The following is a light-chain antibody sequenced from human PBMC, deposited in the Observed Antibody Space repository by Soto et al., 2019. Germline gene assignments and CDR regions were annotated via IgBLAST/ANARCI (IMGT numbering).Light chain of an antibody. CDR1: QSISSY. CDR2: AAS. CDR3: QQSYSTPPS. V-gene: IGKV1-39*01. Sequence: DIQMTQSPSSLSASVGDRVTITCRASQSISSYLNWYQQKPGKAPKILIYAASSLRSGVPSRFSGSGSGTDSKLTISSLQPEDFATYYGQQSYSTPPSVGQGTKMEIK. J-gene: IGKJ2*01.